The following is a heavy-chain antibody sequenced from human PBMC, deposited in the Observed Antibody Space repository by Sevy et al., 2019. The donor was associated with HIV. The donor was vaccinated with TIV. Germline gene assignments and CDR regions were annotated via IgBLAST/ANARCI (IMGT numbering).Heavy chain of an antibody. D-gene: IGHD2-15*01. J-gene: IGHJ4*02. CDR2: ISYDGSNK. CDR1: GFTFSSYD. V-gene: IGHV3-30*18. Sequence: GGSLRLSCAASGFTFSSYDMHWVRQAPGKGLECVAVISYDGSNKYYADSVKGRFTISRDSSKNTLYLQMNSLRAEDTAVYYCAKEIWVSHGYWGQGTLVTVSS. CDR3: AKEIWVSHGY.